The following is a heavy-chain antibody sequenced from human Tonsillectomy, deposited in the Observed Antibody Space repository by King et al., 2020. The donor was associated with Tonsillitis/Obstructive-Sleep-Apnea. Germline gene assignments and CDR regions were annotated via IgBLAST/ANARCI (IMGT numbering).Heavy chain of an antibody. Sequence: VQLQESGPGLVKPSETLSLTCTVSGGSISSNYWSWIRQPPGKGLEWIGYIYYSGSTNYNPSLKIRVPISVDTSKNQFSLKLGSVTAADTAVYYCARARHVYNWNYAGSDDAFDIWGQGAMVTVSS. CDR1: GGSISSNY. J-gene: IGHJ3*02. CDR2: IYYSGST. V-gene: IGHV4-59*01. D-gene: IGHD1-7*01. CDR3: ARARHVYNWNYAGSDDAFDI.